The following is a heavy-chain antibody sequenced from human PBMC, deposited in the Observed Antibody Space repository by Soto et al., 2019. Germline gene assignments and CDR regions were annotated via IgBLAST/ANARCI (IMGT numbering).Heavy chain of an antibody. D-gene: IGHD6-19*01. CDR3: AHKVEWLGKTPAYFDY. J-gene: IGHJ4*02. Sequence: SGPTLVNPTQTLTLPCTFSGFSLSTSGVGVGWIRQPPGKALEWLALIYWNDDKRYSPSLKSRLTITKDTSKNQVVLTMTNMDPVDTATYYCAHKVEWLGKTPAYFDYWGQGTLVTVSS. V-gene: IGHV2-5*01. CDR2: IYWNDDK. CDR1: GFSLSTSGVG.